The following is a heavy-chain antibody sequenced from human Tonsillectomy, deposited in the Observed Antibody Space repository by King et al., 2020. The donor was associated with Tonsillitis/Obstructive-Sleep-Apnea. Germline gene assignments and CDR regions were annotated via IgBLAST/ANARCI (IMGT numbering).Heavy chain of an antibody. Sequence: VQLVQSGSELKKPGASVKVSCKASGYTFTSYAMNWVRQAPGQGLEWMGWINTNTGNPTYAQGFTGRFVFSLDTSVSTAYLQISSLKAEDTAVYYCAGDPSLLVGTIVGLSADCFEILGQGTIGTGSS. CDR3: AGDPSLLVGTIVGLSADCFEI. V-gene: IGHV7-4-1*02. J-gene: IGHJ3*02. D-gene: IGHD5-12*01. CDR1: GYTFTSYA. CDR2: INTNTGNP.